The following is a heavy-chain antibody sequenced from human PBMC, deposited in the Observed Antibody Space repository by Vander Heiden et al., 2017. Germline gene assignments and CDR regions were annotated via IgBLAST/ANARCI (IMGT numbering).Heavy chain of an antibody. Sequence: QVQLVESGGGVVQPGRSLRLPCAPSGFTFSSYGMHWVRQAPGKGLEWVAVIWYDGSNKYYADSVKGRFTISRDNSKNTLYLQMNSLRAEDTAVYYCARGRDYGDYNWFDPWGQGTLVTVSS. D-gene: IGHD4-17*01. J-gene: IGHJ5*02. CDR2: IWYDGSNK. CDR3: ARGRDYGDYNWFDP. V-gene: IGHV3-33*01. CDR1: GFTFSSYG.